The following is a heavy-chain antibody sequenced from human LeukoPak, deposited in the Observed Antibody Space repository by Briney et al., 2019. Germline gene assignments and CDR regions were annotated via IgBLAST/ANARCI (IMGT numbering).Heavy chain of an antibody. CDR2: FDPKDGET. CDR1: GYTLTELS. CDR3: ATSGSYFIVGWFDP. Sequence: ASVKVSCKVSGYTLTELSMHWMRQAPGKGLEWMGGFDPKDGETNYAQKFQGRDTKTEDTSTATAYMELSSLRSEDTAVYYCATSGSYFIVGWFDPWGQGTLVTVSS. D-gene: IGHD1-26*01. J-gene: IGHJ5*02. V-gene: IGHV1-24*01.